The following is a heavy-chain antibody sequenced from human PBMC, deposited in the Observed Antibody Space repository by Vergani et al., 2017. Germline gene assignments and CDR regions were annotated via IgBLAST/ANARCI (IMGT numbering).Heavy chain of an antibody. Sequence: EVHLLESGGGLVQPGGSLKISCKGSGYSFTSYWIGWVRQMPGKGLEWMGIIYPGDSDTRYSPSFQGQVTISADKSISTAYLQWSSLKASDTAMYYCARYRELRYFDLPMDVWGKGTTVTVSS. CDR3: ARYRELRYFDLPMDV. CDR2: IYPGDSDT. D-gene: IGHD3-9*01. V-gene: IGHV5-51*01. CDR1: GYSFTSYW. J-gene: IGHJ6*04.